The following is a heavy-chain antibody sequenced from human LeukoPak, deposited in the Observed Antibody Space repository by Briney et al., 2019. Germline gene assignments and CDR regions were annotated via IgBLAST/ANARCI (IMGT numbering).Heavy chain of an antibody. CDR1: GGSFSGYY. Sequence: PSETLSLTCAVYGGSFSGYYWSWIRQPPGKGLEWIGEINHSGSTNYNPSLKSRVAISVDTSKNQFSLKVRSMTAADTAVYYCARVMGWYAPFYYYYMDVWGKGTTVTVSS. J-gene: IGHJ6*03. D-gene: IGHD6-19*01. V-gene: IGHV4-34*01. CDR3: ARVMGWYAPFYYYYMDV. CDR2: INHSGST.